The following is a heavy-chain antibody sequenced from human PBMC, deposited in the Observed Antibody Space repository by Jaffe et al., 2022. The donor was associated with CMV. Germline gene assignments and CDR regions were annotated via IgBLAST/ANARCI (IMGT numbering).Heavy chain of an antibody. CDR2: IYYSGST. CDR1: GGSISSYY. D-gene: IGHD6-19*01. CDR3: ASAVAGTDAFDI. V-gene: IGHV4-59*01. Sequence: QVQLQESGPGLVKPSETLSLTCTVSGGSISSYYWSWIRQPPGKGLEWIGYIYYSGSTNYNPSLKSRVTISVDTSKNQFSLKLSSVTAADTAVYYCASAVAGTDAFDIWGQGTMVTVSS. J-gene: IGHJ3*02.